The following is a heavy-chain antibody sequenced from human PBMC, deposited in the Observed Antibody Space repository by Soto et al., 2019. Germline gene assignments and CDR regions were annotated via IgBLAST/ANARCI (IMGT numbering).Heavy chain of an antibody. CDR3: ARGGTPIAL. J-gene: IGHJ5*02. D-gene: IGHD1-1*01. V-gene: IGHV1-18*01. Sequence: QVQLVQSGAEVKKPGASVKVSCKSSGYTFTSYGISWVRQAPGPGLECMGWLRTHNGTTNYARKLQGRVTTTTDTSTSTAYMWQRSLRDDDTSVYYCARGGTPIALWGQGTLVTVSS. CDR2: LRTHNGTT. CDR1: GYTFTSYG.